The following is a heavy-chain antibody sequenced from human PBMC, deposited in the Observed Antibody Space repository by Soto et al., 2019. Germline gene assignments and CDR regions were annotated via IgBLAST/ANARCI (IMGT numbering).Heavy chain of an antibody. CDR2: ISYDGSNK. CDR3: AREVEMATILDSPLRGVYDY. CDR1: GFTFSSYA. D-gene: IGHD5-12*01. Sequence: GGSLRLSCAASGFTFSSYAMHWVRQAPGKGLEWVAVISYDGSNKYYADSVKGRFTISRDNSKNTLYLQMNSLRAEDTAVYYCAREVEMATILDSPLRGVYDYWGQGTLVTVSS. J-gene: IGHJ4*02. V-gene: IGHV3-30-3*01.